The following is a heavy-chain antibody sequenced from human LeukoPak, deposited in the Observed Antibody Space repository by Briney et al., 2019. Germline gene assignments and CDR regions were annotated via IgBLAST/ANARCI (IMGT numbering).Heavy chain of an antibody. Sequence: GGSLRLSCAASGFTFDDYAMHWVRQAPGKGLEWVSGISWNSGSTGYADSVKGRFTISRDNAKNSLYLQVSSLRAEDMALYYCAKDYGSSWCGDAFDVWGHGTMVTVSS. J-gene: IGHJ3*01. CDR3: AKDYGSSWCGDAFDV. V-gene: IGHV3-9*03. D-gene: IGHD6-13*01. CDR2: ISWNSGST. CDR1: GFTFDDYA.